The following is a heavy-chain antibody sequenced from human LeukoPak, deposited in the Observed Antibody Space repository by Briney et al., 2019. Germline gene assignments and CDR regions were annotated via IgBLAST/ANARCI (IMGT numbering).Heavy chain of an antibody. D-gene: IGHD5-12*01. J-gene: IGHJ4*02. CDR3: AREAKYSGYDWGIGY. Sequence: SETLSLTCAVYGGSFSGYYWSWIRQPPGKGLEWIGEINHSGSTNYNPSLKSRVTISVDTSKNQFSLKLSSVTAADTAVYYCAREAKYSGYDWGIGYWGQGTLVTVSS. V-gene: IGHV4-34*01. CDR2: INHSGST. CDR1: GGSFSGYY.